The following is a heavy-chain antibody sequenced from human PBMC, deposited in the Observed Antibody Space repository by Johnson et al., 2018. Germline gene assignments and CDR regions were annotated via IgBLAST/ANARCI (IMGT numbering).Heavy chain of an antibody. Sequence: QVQLVESGAEVKKPRSSVKVSCKASGGTFSSYAISWVRQAPGPGLEWMGGIIPIFGTANYAQKFQGRVMITADESTSTAYMELSSLRSEDTAVYYCAKESGGGRDAFDIWGQGTMVTVSS. D-gene: IGHD1-26*01. J-gene: IGHJ3*02. CDR3: AKESGGGRDAFDI. CDR1: GGTFSSYA. V-gene: IGHV1-69*01. CDR2: IIPIFGTA.